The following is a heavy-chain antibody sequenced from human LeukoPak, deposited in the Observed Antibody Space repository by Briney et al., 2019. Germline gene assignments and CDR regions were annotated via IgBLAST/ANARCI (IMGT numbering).Heavy chain of an antibody. CDR3: ARTTRRNRLNYYYYMDV. V-gene: IGHV1-8*03. D-gene: IGHD1-1*01. CDR1: GYTFTSYD. CDR2: MNPNSGNT. J-gene: IGHJ6*03. Sequence: ASVKVSCKASGYTFTSYDINWVRQATGQGLEWMGWMNPNSGNTGYAQKFQGRVTITRNTSISTAYMELSSLRSEDTAVYYCARTTRRNRLNYYYYMDVWGKGTTVTVSS.